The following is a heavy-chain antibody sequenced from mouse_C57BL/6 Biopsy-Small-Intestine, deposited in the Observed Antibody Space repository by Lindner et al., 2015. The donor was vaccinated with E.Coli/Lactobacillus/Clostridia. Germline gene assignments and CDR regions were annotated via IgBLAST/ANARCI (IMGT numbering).Heavy chain of an antibody. D-gene: IGHD2-3*01. J-gene: IGHJ2*01. Sequence: SGAELVRPGASVKLSCTASGFNIKDDYMHWVKQRPEQGLEWIGWIDPENGDTEYASKFQGKATITADTSSNTAYLQLSSLTSEDTAVYYCTTRWLLRPDYWGQGTTLTVSS. CDR2: IDPENGDT. CDR1: GFNIKDDY. V-gene: IGHV14-4*01. CDR3: TTRWLLRPDY.